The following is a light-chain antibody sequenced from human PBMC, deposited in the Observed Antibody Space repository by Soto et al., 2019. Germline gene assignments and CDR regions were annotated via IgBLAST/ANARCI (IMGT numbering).Light chain of an antibody. CDR1: QSVSSN. Sequence: EIVMTQSPATLSVSPGERATLSCRASQSVSSNLAWYQQKPGQAPRLLIYGASTRATGIPARFSRSGSGTEFTLTISSLKSEDFAVYYCQQYNNWPYTFGQGTKLEIK. CDR2: GAS. CDR3: QQYNNWPYT. J-gene: IGKJ2*01. V-gene: IGKV3-15*01.